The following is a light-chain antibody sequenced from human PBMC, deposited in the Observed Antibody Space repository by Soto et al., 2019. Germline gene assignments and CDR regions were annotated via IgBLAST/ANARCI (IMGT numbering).Light chain of an antibody. J-gene: IGKJ4*01. Sequence: DIVLTQSPGTLSLSPGERATLSCRAIQSVTSSYLAWYQQRPGQAPRLLIYGVSSRATGIPDRFSGSGSGTDFTLTISSLQPEDFATYYCQQLNSYPLTFGGGTKVDIK. CDR1: QSVTSSY. CDR3: QQLNSYPLT. CDR2: GVS. V-gene: IGKV3-20*01.